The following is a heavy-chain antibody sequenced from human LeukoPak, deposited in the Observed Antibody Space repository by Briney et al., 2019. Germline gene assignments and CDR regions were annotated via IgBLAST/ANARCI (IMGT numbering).Heavy chain of an antibody. Sequence: SETLSLTCTVSGGSISSSSYYWGWIRQPPGKGLEWIGSIYYSGSTYYNPSLKSRVTISVDTSKNQFSLKLNSVTPEDTAVYYCARVGKRMAAAGDYYFYMDVWGKGTTVTISS. CDR3: ARVGKRMAAAGDYYFYMDV. J-gene: IGHJ6*03. CDR1: GGSISSSSYY. V-gene: IGHV4-39*01. CDR2: IYYSGST. D-gene: IGHD6-25*01.